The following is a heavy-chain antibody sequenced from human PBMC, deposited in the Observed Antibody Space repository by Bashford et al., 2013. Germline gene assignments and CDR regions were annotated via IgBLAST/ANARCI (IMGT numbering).Heavy chain of an antibody. CDR1: GFTFSSHA. V-gene: IGHV3-23*01. D-gene: IGHD2-21*02. CDR3: AKRVVLTSYRYFDF. J-gene: IGHJ2*01. CDR2: ISSSGSTT. Sequence: GGSLRLSCAASGFTFSSHAMSWVRQAPGKGLEWVSAISSSGSTTYYADSVKGRFTISRDNSKNTLYLQMNSLRAEDTAVYYCAKRVVLTSYRYFDFWGRGTLVTVSS.